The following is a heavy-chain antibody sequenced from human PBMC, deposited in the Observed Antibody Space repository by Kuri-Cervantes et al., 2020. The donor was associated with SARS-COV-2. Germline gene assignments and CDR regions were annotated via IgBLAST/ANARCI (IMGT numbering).Heavy chain of an antibody. CDR1: GFTVTNYY. CDR2: IYRGGST. V-gene: IGHV3-66*02. Sequence: GESLKISCAASGFTVTNYYMSWVRQAPGKGLEWVSVIYRGGSTYYADSVKGRFTISRDNSKNTLYLQMNSLRAEDRALYYCARAHTFLEWSSDAFDIWGQGTMVTVSS. CDR3: ARAHTFLEWSSDAFDI. D-gene: IGHD3-3*01. J-gene: IGHJ3*02.